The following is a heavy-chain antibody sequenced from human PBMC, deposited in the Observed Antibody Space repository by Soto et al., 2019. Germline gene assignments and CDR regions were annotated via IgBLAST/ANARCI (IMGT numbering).Heavy chain of an antibody. CDR1: GGSINNYY. V-gene: IGHV4-59*01. CDR2: IYHNGVI. CDR3: ARGPSSSLVMPWFDP. D-gene: IGHD2-2*01. Sequence: PSETLSLTXTVSGGSINNYYWSWSRQAPGKGLEWIAYIYHNGVINYNPSLKSRVTITIDTSKTQFSLKLTSVTAADTAVYYCARGPSSSLVMPWFDPWGPGTLVTVSS. J-gene: IGHJ5*02.